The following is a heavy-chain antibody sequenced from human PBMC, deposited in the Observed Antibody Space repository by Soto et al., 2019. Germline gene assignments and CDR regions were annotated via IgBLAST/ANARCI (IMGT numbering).Heavy chain of an antibody. CDR2: IYYSGST. CDR1: GGSISSYY. CDR3: TNSGYGPHYFDY. V-gene: IGHV4-59*01. J-gene: IGHJ4*02. D-gene: IGHD3-10*01. Sequence: PSETLSLTCTVSGGSISSYYWSWIRQPPGKGLEWIGYIYYSGSTNYNPSLKSRVTISVDTSKNQFSLKLSSVTAADTAVYYCTNSGYGPHYFDYWGQGTLVTVSS.